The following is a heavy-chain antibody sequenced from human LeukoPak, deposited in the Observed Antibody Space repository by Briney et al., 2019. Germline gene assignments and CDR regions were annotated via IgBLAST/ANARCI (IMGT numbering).Heavy chain of an antibody. CDR2: IYYSGST. V-gene: IGHV4-39*07. Sequence: SETLSLTCTVSGGSISSSSYYWGWIRQPPGKGLEWIGSIYYSGSTYYNPSLKSRVTISVDTSKNQFSLKLSSVTAADTAVYYCARDRGQWLVPDAFDIWGQGTMVTVSS. J-gene: IGHJ3*02. D-gene: IGHD6-19*01. CDR3: ARDRGQWLVPDAFDI. CDR1: GGSISSSSYY.